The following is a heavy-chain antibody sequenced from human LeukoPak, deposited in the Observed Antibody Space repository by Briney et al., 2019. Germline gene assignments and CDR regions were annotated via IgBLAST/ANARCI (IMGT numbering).Heavy chain of an antibody. CDR2: ISAYNGNT. D-gene: IGHD1-26*01. Sequence: ASVKVSCKASGYTFTTYGISWVRQAPGQGLEWMGWISAYNGNTDHAQKFQGRVTMTTDTSMNTAYMELRSLRSDDTAVYFCASTSMEVGATQFDYWGQGTLVTVSS. CDR1: GYTFTTYG. J-gene: IGHJ4*02. V-gene: IGHV1-18*01. CDR3: ASTSMEVGATQFDY.